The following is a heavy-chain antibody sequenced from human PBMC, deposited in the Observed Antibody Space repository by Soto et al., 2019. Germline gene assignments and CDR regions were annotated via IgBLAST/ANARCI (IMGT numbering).Heavy chain of an antibody. CDR2: ISYDGSNQ. CDR1: GFSFRSYG. D-gene: IGHD1-26*01. Sequence: QVHLVESGGGVVQPGKSLRLSCEASGFSFRSYGLHWVRQAPGKGLEWIGFISYDGSNQFYADSVRGRFTISRDNSNNTLYLQMTSLRVEDTAVYYCAKDLFSGGSYPNWFDPWGHGTLVTVSS. J-gene: IGHJ5*02. V-gene: IGHV3-30*18. CDR3: AKDLFSGGSYPNWFDP.